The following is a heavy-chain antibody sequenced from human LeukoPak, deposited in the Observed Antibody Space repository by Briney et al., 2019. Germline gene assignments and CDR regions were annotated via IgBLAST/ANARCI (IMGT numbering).Heavy chain of an antibody. CDR3: ARDRGGYSWDDAFDI. CDR1: GYTFTGYY. V-gene: IGHV1-69*04. J-gene: IGHJ3*02. Sequence: ASVKVSCKASGYTFTGYYMHWVRQAPGQGLEWMGRIIPILGIANYAQKFQGRVTITADKSTSTAYMELSSLRSEDTAVYYCARDRGGYSWDDAFDIWGQGTMVTVSS. CDR2: IIPILGIA. D-gene: IGHD5-18*01.